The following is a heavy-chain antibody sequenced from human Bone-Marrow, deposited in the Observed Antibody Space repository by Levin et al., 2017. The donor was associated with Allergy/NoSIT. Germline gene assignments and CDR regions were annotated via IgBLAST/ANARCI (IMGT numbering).Heavy chain of an antibody. CDR1: GFTFSDYY. CDR2: ISSAGSTI. CDR3: ARDGAKSSSSAHYFYYGMDV. D-gene: IGHD2-2*01. J-gene: IGHJ6*02. Sequence: GESLKISCAASGFTFSDYYMTWIRQAPGKGLEWISYISSAGSTIYYADSVKGRFTISRDNAKNSLYLQMNSLTAEDTAVYYCARDGAKSSSSAHYFYYGMDVWGQGTPVTVSS. V-gene: IGHV3-11*01.